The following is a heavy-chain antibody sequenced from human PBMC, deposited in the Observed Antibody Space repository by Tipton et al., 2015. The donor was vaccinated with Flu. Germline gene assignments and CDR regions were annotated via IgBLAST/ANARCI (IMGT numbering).Heavy chain of an antibody. Sequence: LRLSCAVSGGSISSGGYSWSWIRQSPGKGLEWIGYIYHSGSTYYNPSLKSRVTISVDRSKNQFSLKLSSVTAADTAVYYCARSKEGFGELFNWGQGTLVTVSS. CDR3: ARSKEGFGELFN. D-gene: IGHD3-10*01. CDR1: GGSISSGGYS. V-gene: IGHV4-30-2*06. CDR2: IYHSGST. J-gene: IGHJ4*02.